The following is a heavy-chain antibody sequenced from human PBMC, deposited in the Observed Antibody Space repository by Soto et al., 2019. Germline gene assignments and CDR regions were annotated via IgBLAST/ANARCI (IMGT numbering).Heavy chain of an antibody. Sequence: SETLSLTCAVSSGSISSSNWWSWVRQPPGKGLEWIGEIYHSGSTNYDPSLKSRVTISVDKSKNQFSLKLSSVTAADTAVYYCARAHYDFGDYYYMDVWGKGTTVTVSS. V-gene: IGHV4-4*02. CDR2: IYHSGST. D-gene: IGHD3-3*01. J-gene: IGHJ6*03. CDR1: SGSISSSNW. CDR3: ARAHYDFGDYYYMDV.